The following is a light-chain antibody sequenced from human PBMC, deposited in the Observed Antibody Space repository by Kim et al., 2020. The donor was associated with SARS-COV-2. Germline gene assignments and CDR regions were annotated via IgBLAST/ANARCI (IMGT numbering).Light chain of an antibody. CDR2: RND. Sequence: QRVTISCTGSSSNIGGNTVTWYQQLPGTAPKVLIYRNDERPSGVPGRFSGSKSGTSASLAISGLQSEDEADYHCAAWDDSLKGVVFGGGTQLTVL. CDR3: AAWDDSLKGVV. V-gene: IGLV1-44*01. CDR1: SSNIGGNT. J-gene: IGLJ2*01.